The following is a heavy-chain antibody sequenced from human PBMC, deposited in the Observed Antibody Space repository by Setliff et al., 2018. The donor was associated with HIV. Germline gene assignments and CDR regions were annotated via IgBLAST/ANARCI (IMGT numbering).Heavy chain of an antibody. CDR3: ARGIPRGTVFGVVGYFDY. Sequence: SVKVFCKASGGTFSSYITAWVRQAPGQGLEWMGGIHPIFGTTNYARDFMGRVSITADESTNTAYMELSSLRSDDSAIYYCARGIPRGTVFGVVGYFDYWGQGTPVTVSS. CDR2: IHPIFGTT. CDR1: GGTFSSYI. D-gene: IGHD3-3*01. V-gene: IGHV1-69*13. J-gene: IGHJ4*02.